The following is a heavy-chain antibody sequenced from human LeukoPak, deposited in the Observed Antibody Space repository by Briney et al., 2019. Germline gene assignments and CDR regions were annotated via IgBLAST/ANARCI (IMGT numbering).Heavy chain of an antibody. Sequence: SETLSLICTVSGGSINSGGYYWSWIRQHPGKGLEWIGYIHYSGSTHNNPSLQSRVTISVDTSKNQFSLKLSSVTAADTAVYYCARGRARLVYWGQGTLVTVSS. D-gene: IGHD5-12*01. CDR2: IHYSGST. V-gene: IGHV4-31*03. CDR3: ARGRARLVY. J-gene: IGHJ4*02. CDR1: GGSINSGGYY.